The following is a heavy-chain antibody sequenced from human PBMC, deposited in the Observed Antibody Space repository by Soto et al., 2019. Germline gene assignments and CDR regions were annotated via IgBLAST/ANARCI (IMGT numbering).Heavy chain of an antibody. V-gene: IGHV1-18*01. J-gene: IGHJ4*02. Sequence: QVQLVQSGAEVKKPGASVKVSCKASGYTFTSYGISWVRQAPGQGLEWMGWISAYNGNTNYAQKRQGRVTXXTXTFXSPAYMELRSLRSDDTAVYYCARVGVYSSSLTFDYWGQGTLVTVSS. D-gene: IGHD6-13*01. CDR1: GYTFTSYG. CDR2: ISAYNGNT. CDR3: ARVGVYSSSLTFDY.